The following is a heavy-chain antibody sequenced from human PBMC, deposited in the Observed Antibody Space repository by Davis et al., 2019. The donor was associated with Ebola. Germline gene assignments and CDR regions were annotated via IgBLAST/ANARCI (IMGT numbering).Heavy chain of an antibody. D-gene: IGHD5-12*01. CDR3: AKGAVATNYYFDY. CDR1: GFTFSSYW. V-gene: IGHV3-7*03. Sequence: GESLKISCAASGFTFSSYWMSWVRQAPGKGLEWVANIKQDGSKKYYVDSVKGRFTISRDNAKNSLYLQMNSLRAEDTALYYCAKGAVATNYYFDYWGQGTLVTVSS. CDR2: IKQDGSKK. J-gene: IGHJ4*02.